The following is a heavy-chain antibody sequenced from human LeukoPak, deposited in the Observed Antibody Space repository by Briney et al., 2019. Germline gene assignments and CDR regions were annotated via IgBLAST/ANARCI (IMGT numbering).Heavy chain of an antibody. D-gene: IGHD5-12*01. J-gene: IGHJ3*02. CDR2: IYYSGST. CDR1: GGSISSRSYY. Sequence: SETLSLTCTVSGGSISSRSYYWGWIRQPPGKGLEWIGTIYYSGSTYYNPSLKSRVTISVDTSKNQFSLKLSSVTAADTAVYYCARKRVIVATLRAQRSPLFDIWGQGTMVTVSS. V-gene: IGHV4-39*01. CDR3: ARKRVIVATLRAQRSPLFDI.